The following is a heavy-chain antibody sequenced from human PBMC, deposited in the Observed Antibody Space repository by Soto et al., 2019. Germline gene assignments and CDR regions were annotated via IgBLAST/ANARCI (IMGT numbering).Heavy chain of an antibody. CDR2: INSGSTPV. J-gene: IGHJ4*02. D-gene: IGHD1-26*01. Sequence: EVQLVESGGGLVQPGGSLRLSCVASGFIFNSYSMNWVRQAPGKGLEWISYINSGSTPVFYADSVKGRFSISRDNAKNSLYLQMNSLRAEDTAVYYCASSASPDAYWGQGTLVTVSS. CDR1: GFIFNSYS. V-gene: IGHV3-48*01. CDR3: ASSASPDAY.